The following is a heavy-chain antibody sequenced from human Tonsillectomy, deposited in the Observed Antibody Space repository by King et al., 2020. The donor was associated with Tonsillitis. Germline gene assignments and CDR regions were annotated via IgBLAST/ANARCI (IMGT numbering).Heavy chain of an antibody. D-gene: IGHD6-6*01. CDR3: VKSIDSSSWGVPQTAFDY. CDR2: ISWNSGII. J-gene: IGHJ4*02. V-gene: IGHV3-9*01. CDR1: GFTFDDYA. Sequence: VQLVESGGGLVQPGRSLRLSCAASGFTFDDYAMHWVRQGPGKGLEWVSSISWNSGIIDHADSVKGRFTISRDNAKNYLYLQMNSLIAEDTALYYCVKSIDSSSWGVPQTAFDYWGQGTQVFVSS.